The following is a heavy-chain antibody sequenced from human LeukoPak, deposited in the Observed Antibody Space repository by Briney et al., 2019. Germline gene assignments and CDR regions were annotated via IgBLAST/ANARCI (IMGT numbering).Heavy chain of an antibody. Sequence: GGSLRLSCAASGFTFSSYSMNWVRQAPGKGLEWVSYISSSGSTIYYADSVKGRFTISRDNAKNSLYLQMNSLRAEDTAVYYCAKDYGPLSSYWGQGILVTVSS. CDR3: AKDYGPLSSY. J-gene: IGHJ4*02. V-gene: IGHV3-48*01. CDR1: GFTFSSYS. D-gene: IGHD4-17*01. CDR2: ISSSGSTI.